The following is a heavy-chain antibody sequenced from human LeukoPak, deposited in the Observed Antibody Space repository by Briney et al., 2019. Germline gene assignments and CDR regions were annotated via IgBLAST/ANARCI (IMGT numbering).Heavy chain of an antibody. J-gene: IGHJ5*02. D-gene: IGHD2-2*01. CDR1: GGTFSSYA. Sequence: GASVKVSCKASGGTFSSYAISWVRQAPGQGLEWMGGIIPIFGTANYAQKFQGGVTITADESTSTAYMELSSLRSEDTAVYYCARDRFSTLDPWGQGTLVTVSS. V-gene: IGHV1-69*13. CDR2: IIPIFGTA. CDR3: ARDRFSTLDP.